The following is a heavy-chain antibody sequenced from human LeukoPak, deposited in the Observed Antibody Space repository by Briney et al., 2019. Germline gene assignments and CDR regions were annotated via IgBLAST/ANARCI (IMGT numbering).Heavy chain of an antibody. CDR1: GYTFTGYY. CDR2: INPNSGGT. D-gene: IGHD3-22*01. CDR3: AKEFSTGYYVFDY. J-gene: IGHJ4*02. Sequence: ASVKVSCKASGYTFTGYYMHWVRQAPGQGLEWMGWINPNSGGTNYAQKFQGRVTMTRDTFISTAYMELSRLRSDDTAAYFCAKEFSTGYYVFDYWGQGTLVTVSS. V-gene: IGHV1-2*02.